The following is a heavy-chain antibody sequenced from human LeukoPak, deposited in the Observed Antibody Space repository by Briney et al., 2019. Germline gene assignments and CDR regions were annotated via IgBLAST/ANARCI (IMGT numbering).Heavy chain of an antibody. D-gene: IGHD6-13*01. CDR2: IYSVGNT. Sequence: GGSLRLSCASSTFTVSSNYMSWVRQAQGKGLEWVSIIYSVGNTYYADSVKGRFTISRDNSKNTLYLQMNSLRVEDTAVYYCARVFNIAAEDGYGMDVWGQGTTVTVSS. CDR3: ARVFNIAAEDGYGMDV. V-gene: IGHV3-66*01. CDR1: TFTVSSNY. J-gene: IGHJ6*02.